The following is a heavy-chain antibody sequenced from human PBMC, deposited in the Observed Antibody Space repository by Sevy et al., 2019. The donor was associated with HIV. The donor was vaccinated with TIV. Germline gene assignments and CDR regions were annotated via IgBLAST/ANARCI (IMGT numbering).Heavy chain of an antibody. CDR1: GYTFTSYA. D-gene: IGHD6-19*01. Sequence: ASVKVSCKASGYTFTSYAMHWVRQAPGQRLEWMGWINAGNGNTKYSQKFQGRVTITRDTSASTAYMELSSLRSEDTAVYYCAREENSSCWFSRNYYYYGMDVWGQGTTVTVSS. CDR2: INAGNGNT. CDR3: AREENSSCWFSRNYYYYGMDV. V-gene: IGHV1-3*01. J-gene: IGHJ6*02.